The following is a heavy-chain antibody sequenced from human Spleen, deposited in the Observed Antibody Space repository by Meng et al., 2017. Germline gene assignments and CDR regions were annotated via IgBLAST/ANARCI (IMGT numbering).Heavy chain of an antibody. V-gene: IGHV3-33*08. J-gene: IGHJ4*01. CDR1: GFTFSNAW. CDR2: IWYDETNK. Sequence: GESLKISCAASGFTFSNAWMSWVRQAPGKGLEWVAVIWYDETNKYYADSVKGRFTISRDNSKNTMYLQMNSLRAEDTAVFYCARTNYYGSGRPVDYWGQGTRVTVSS. D-gene: IGHD3-10*01. CDR3: ARTNYYGSGRPVDY.